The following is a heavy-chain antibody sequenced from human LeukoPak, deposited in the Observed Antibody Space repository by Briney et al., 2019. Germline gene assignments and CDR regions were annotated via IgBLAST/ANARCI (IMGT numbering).Heavy chain of an antibody. J-gene: IGHJ4*02. Sequence: GGSLRLSCAASGFTFSSFAMTWVRQAPGKGLEWVSGFDGNGPNTYYADSVEGRWTISRDNSRNTLYLEMNSLRPEDTAIYYCAKPRTTGLGWAQFDYWGQGSLVTVSS. CDR1: GFTFSSFA. D-gene: IGHD2-8*02. CDR2: FDGNGPNT. V-gene: IGHV3-23*01. CDR3: AKPRTTGLGWAQFDY.